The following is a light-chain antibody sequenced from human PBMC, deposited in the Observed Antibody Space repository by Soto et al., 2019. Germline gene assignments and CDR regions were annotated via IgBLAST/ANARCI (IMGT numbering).Light chain of an antibody. V-gene: IGKV3-20*01. J-gene: IGKJ2*01. CDR2: GAS. CDR1: QSVSSSY. CDR3: QQYGSSPGYT. Sequence: EIVLTQSPGTLSLSPGESATLSCRASQSVSSSYLAWYQQNPGQAPRLLIYGASSRATGIPDRFSGSGSGTDFTLTISRLEPEDFAVYYCQQYGSSPGYTFGQGTKLEIK.